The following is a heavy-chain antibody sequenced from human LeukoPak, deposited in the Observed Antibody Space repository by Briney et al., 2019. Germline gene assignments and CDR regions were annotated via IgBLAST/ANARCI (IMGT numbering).Heavy chain of an antibody. J-gene: IGHJ5*02. CDR3: ARAQGAHWGYWFDP. CDR2: INPNSGGT. D-gene: IGHD3-16*01. Sequence: GASVKVSCKASGYTFTGYYMHLVQQAPGQGLEWMGRINPNSGGTNYAQKFQGRVTMTRDTSISTAYMELSRLRSDDTAVYYCARAQGAHWGYWFDPWGQGTLVTVS. CDR1: GYTFTGYY. V-gene: IGHV1-2*06.